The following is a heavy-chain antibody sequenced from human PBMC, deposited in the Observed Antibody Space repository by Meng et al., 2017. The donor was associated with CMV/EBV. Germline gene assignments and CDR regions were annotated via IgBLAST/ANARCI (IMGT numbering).Heavy chain of an antibody. CDR3: ARHQFKGYWSSTSCYHSFYI. CDR1: GYSFISYW. D-gene: IGHD2-2*01. Sequence: KVSCKGSGYSFISYWVGRVRQMPGKGLVWMGIIFPGDSDTRYSPCFQGQVTISADKSISTAYLQWSSLKASDTAMYYCARHQFKGYWSSTSCYHSFYIWGQGTMVTVSS. V-gene: IGHV5-51*01. CDR2: IFPGDSDT. J-gene: IGHJ3*02.